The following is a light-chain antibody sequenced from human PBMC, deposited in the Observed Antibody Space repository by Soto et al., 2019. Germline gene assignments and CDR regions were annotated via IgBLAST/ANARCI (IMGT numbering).Light chain of an antibody. CDR3: ATWDDSLNGVV. J-gene: IGLJ2*01. CDR1: SSNIGTNT. V-gene: IGLV1-44*01. Sequence: QSVLTQPPSASGTPGQRVSISCSGGSSNIGTNTVNWYQHLPGTAPQLLLFSNDERPSGVPDRFSGSKSGTSASLAISGLQSDDEADYYCATWDDSLNGVVFGGGTKLTVL. CDR2: SND.